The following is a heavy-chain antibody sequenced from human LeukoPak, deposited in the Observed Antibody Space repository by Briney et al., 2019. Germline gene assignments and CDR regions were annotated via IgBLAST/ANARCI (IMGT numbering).Heavy chain of an antibody. V-gene: IGHV3-23*01. CDR2: ISGTSGTT. J-gene: IGHJ6*03. Sequence: GGSLRLSCAASGFTFSSYAMSWVRQAPGKGLEWVSGISGTSGTTYYADSVKGRFTISRDNSKNTLYLQKNSLRAEDTAVYYCAKQGGTYYYYYMDVWGKGTTVTVSS. CDR3: AKQGGTYYYYYMDV. CDR1: GFTFSSYA. D-gene: IGHD1-1*01.